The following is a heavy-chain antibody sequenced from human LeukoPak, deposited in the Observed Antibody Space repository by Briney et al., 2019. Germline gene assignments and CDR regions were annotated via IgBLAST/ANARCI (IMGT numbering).Heavy chain of an antibody. CDR1: GFTFSSYS. D-gene: IGHD6-13*01. V-gene: IGHV3-48*01. CDR3: AKEGSTTGFLIAAAGPKGSYFDY. Sequence: QPGGSLRLSCAASGFTFSSYSMNWVRQAPGKGLEWVSYISSSSSTIYYADSVKGRFTISRDNAKNSLYLQMNSLRAEDTAVYYCAKEGSTTGFLIAAAGPKGSYFDYWGQGTLVTVSS. CDR2: ISSSSSTI. J-gene: IGHJ4*02.